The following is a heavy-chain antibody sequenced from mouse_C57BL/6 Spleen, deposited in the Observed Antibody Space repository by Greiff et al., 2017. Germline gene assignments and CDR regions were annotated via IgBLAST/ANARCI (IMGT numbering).Heavy chain of an antibody. CDR2: IDPSDSYT. J-gene: IGHJ2*01. Sequence: QVQLQQPGAELVMPGASVKLSCKASGYTFTSYWMHWVKQRPGQGLEWIGEIDPSDSYTNYNQKFKGKSTLTVDKSSCTAYMQLSSLTSEDSAVYYCARSNWDCWGHGATLTVSS. CDR1: GYTFTSYW. CDR3: ARSNWDC. V-gene: IGHV1-69*01. D-gene: IGHD4-1*01.